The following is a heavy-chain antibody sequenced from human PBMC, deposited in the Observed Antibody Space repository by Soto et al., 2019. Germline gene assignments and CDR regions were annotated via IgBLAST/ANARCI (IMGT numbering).Heavy chain of an antibody. Sequence: ASVKVSCKASGYTFTSYGISLVRQAPGQGLEWMGWISAYNGNTNYAQKLQGRVTMTTDTSTSTAYMELRSLRSDDTAVYYCARDLHTPYCSSTSCPLELDYWGQGTLVTVSS. CDR3: ARDLHTPYCSSTSCPLELDY. V-gene: IGHV1-18*01. CDR2: ISAYNGNT. J-gene: IGHJ4*02. CDR1: GYTFTSYG. D-gene: IGHD2-2*01.